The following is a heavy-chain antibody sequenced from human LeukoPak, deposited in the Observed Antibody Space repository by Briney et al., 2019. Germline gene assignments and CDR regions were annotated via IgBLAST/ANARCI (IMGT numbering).Heavy chain of an antibody. V-gene: IGHV4-4*02. CDR3: ARMFDYGDYVNRFDP. Sequence: SGTLSLTCAVSGGSISSSNWWSWVRQPPGKWLEWIGEIYHSGSTNYNPSLKSRVTISVDTSKNQFSLKLSSVTAADTAVYYCARMFDYGDYVNRFDPWDQGTLVTVSS. CDR2: IYHSGST. D-gene: IGHD4-17*01. CDR1: GGSISSSNW. J-gene: IGHJ5*02.